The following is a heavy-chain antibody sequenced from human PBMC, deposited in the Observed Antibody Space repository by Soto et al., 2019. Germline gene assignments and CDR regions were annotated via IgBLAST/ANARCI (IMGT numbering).Heavy chain of an antibody. CDR1: GGSISSGGYY. CDR2: IYYSGST. V-gene: IGHV4-31*03. D-gene: IGHD2-2*01. J-gene: IGHJ4*01. Sequence: SETLSLTCTVSGGSISSGGYYWSWIRQHPGKGLEWIGYIYYSGSTYYNPSLKSRVTISVDTSKNQFSLKLSSVTAADTAVYCFASNVVPAAEFDNLGQRALVPVS. CDR3: ASNVVPAAEFDN.